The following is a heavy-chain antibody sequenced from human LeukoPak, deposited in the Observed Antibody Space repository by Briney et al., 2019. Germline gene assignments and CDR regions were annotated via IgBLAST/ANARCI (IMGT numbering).Heavy chain of an antibody. CDR2: IWFVGSNK. D-gene: IGHD4-11*01. V-gene: IGHV3-33*03. Sequence: GGSLRHSRAASLFTFTPYGIHWVRPAPGRRRGWVSLIWFVGSNKFYGESVKGRFTISRDKSKKTVYLQMDNLRDEDTAMYFCAKKGAYKNYVYWGQGALVIVSS. J-gene: IGHJ4*02. CDR3: AKKGAYKNYVY. CDR1: LFTFTPYG.